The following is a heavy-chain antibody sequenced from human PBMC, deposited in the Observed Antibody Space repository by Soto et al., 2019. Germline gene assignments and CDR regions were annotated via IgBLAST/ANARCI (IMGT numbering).Heavy chain of an antibody. CDR3: ARDNYDFWSGYSNWFDP. D-gene: IGHD3-3*01. V-gene: IGHV4-39*01. CDR2: IYYSGST. J-gene: IGHJ5*02. Sequence: SETLSLTCTVSGGSISSSSYYWGWIRQPPGKGLEWIGSIYYSGSTYYNPSLKSRVTISVDTSKNQFSLKLSSVTAADTAVYYCARDNYDFWSGYSNWFDPWGQGTLVTVSS. CDR1: GGSISSSSYY.